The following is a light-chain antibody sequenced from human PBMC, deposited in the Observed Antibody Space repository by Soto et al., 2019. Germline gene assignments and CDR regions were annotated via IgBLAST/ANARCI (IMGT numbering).Light chain of an antibody. CDR3: SSYMSTSRYV. CDR2: EVM. Sequence: SVLTRAPSVSGSPGRSVAIPCTGTSSDGGKYDRVSWYQQPPGTGPKLISYEVMKRPSGVPARFSGPKSGNTASLTISGLQAEDEADYYCSSYMSTSRYVFGAATKLTVL. J-gene: IGLJ1*01. CDR1: SSDGGKYDR. V-gene: IGLV2-18*02.